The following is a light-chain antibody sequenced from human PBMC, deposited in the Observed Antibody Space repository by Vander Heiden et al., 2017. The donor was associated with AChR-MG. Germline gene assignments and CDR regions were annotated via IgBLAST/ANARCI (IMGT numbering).Light chain of an antibody. V-gene: IGLV2-14*01. Sequence: QSALPQPASVSGSPGQSITISCTGTSRYVGGYNYVSWYQQHPGKAPKLMIDEVSNRPSGVSNRFSGSKSGNTASLTISGLQAEDEADYYCSSYTSSSTLGVFGTGTKVTVL. CDR3: SSYTSSSTLGV. J-gene: IGLJ1*01. CDR2: EVS. CDR1: SRYVGGYNY.